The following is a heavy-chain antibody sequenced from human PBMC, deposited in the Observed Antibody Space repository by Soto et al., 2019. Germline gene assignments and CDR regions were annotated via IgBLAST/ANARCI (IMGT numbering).Heavy chain of an antibody. J-gene: IGHJ4*02. D-gene: IGHD3-10*01. V-gene: IGHV4-59*08. CDR3: ARLWGWFGDF. CDR1: GGSISSYY. Sequence: QVQLQESGPGLVKPSETLSLTCTVSGGSISSYYWSWIRQPPGKGLEWFGYIYYSGSTNYNPSLKGRVTRSVDTSKNQFSLKLSSVTAADTAVYYCARLWGWFGDFWGQGTLVTVSS. CDR2: IYYSGST.